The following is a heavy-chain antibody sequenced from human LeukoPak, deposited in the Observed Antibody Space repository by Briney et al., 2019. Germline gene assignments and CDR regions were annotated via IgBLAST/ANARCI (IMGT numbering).Heavy chain of an antibody. Sequence: PGGSLRLSCAASGFTFSSYAMSWVRQAPGKGLEWVAVISYDGSNKYYADSVKGRFTISRDNSKNTLYLQMNSLRAEDTAVYYCARDYGDYYGMDVWGQGTTVTVSS. CDR3: ARDYGDYYGMDV. J-gene: IGHJ6*02. D-gene: IGHD4-17*01. CDR1: GFTFSSYA. CDR2: ISYDGSNK. V-gene: IGHV3-30-3*01.